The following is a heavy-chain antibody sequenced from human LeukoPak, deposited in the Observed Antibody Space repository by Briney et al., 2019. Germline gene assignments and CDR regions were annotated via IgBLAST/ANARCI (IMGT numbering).Heavy chain of an antibody. CDR1: GFTFSSHW. D-gene: IGHD1-26*01. CDR2: ISSNGGST. J-gene: IGHJ6*03. CDR3: ARARWELPRFYYYYMDV. V-gene: IGHV3-64*01. Sequence: PGGSLRLSCAASGFTFSSHWMSWVRQAPGKGLEYVSAISSNGGSTYYANSVKGRFTISRDNSKNTLYLQMGSLRAEDMAVYYCARARWELPRFYYYYMDVWGKGTTVTISS.